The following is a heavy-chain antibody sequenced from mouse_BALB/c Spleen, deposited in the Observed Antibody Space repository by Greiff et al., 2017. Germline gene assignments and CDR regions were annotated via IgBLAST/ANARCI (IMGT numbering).Heavy chain of an antibody. CDR1: GYTFTDYY. V-gene: IGHV1-77*01. CDR3: ARGGGNSTTATVYFDY. CDR2: IYPGSGNT. J-gene: IGHJ2*01. Sequence: QVQLQQSGAELARPGASVKLSCKASGYTFTDYYINWVKQRTGQGLEWIGEIYPGSGNTYYNEKFKGKATLTADKSSSTAYMQLSSLTSEDSAVYFWARGGGNSTTATVYFDYWGQGTTLTVSS. D-gene: IGHD1-2*01.